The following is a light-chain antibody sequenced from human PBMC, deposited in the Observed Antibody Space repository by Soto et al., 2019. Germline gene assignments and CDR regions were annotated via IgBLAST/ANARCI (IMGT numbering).Light chain of an antibody. CDR3: QQRSNWPRT. Sequence: EIVLTQSPGTLSLSPGERATLSCRASQSVSSSYLAWYQQKPGQAPRLLIYGASSRAAGIPDRFIGSGSGTDFTLTISSLEPEDFAVYYCQQRSNWPRTFGQGTKVDIK. V-gene: IGKV3D-20*02. J-gene: IGKJ1*01. CDR1: QSVSSSY. CDR2: GAS.